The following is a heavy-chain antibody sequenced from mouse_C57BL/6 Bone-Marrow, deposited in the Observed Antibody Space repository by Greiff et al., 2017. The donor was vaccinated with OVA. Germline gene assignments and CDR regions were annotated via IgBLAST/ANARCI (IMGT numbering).Heavy chain of an antibody. CDR3: ARRQLRLDAMDY. J-gene: IGHJ4*01. D-gene: IGHD3-2*02. CDR1: GYTFTDYY. V-gene: IGHV1-26*01. Sequence: EVQLQQSGPELVKPGASVKISCKASGYTFTDYYMNWVKQSHGKSLEWIGDINPNNGGTSYNQKFKGKATLTVDKSSSTAYMELRSLTSEDSAVYYCARRQLRLDAMDYWGQGTSVTVSS. CDR2: INPNNGGT.